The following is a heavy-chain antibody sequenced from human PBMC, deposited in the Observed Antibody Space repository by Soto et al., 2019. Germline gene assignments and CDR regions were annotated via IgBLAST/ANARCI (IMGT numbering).Heavy chain of an antibody. Sequence: SVKVSCKASGGTFSSYAISWVRQAPGQGLEWMGGIIPIFGTANYAQKFQGRVTITADKSTSTAYMGLSSLRSEDTAVYYCARVGGPYYYYGMDVWGQGTTVTVSS. J-gene: IGHJ6*02. V-gene: IGHV1-69*06. CDR3: ARVGGPYYYYGMDV. CDR2: IIPIFGTA. CDR1: GGTFSSYA. D-gene: IGHD2-15*01.